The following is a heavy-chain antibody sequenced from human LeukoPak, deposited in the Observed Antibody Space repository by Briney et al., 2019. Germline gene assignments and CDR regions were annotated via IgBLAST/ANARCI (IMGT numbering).Heavy chain of an antibody. Sequence: GGSLRLSCAASGFTFTTYAMSWVRLAPGKGLEWVSTIANSGGSTYYAESVKGRFTISRDNSKNTLYLQMNSLRAEDMAVYYCAKSHSVEQRGYFDYWGQGTLVTVSS. D-gene: IGHD1/OR15-1a*01. CDR1: GFTFTTYA. CDR2: IANSGGST. CDR3: AKSHSVEQRGYFDY. J-gene: IGHJ4*02. V-gene: IGHV3-23*01.